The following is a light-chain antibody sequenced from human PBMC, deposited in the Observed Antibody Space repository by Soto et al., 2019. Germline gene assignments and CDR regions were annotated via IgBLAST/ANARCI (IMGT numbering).Light chain of an antibody. J-gene: IGKJ1*01. CDR3: QQYGSSTWT. V-gene: IGKV3-20*01. CDR1: QSVSSSY. CDR2: GAS. Sequence: EIVLTQSPGTLSLSPGERATLSCRASQSVSSSYLAWYQQKPGQAPRLLIYGASSRATGIPERFSGSGSGTDFTLTISRLEPEDFAVYYCQQYGSSTWTFGQGTKV.